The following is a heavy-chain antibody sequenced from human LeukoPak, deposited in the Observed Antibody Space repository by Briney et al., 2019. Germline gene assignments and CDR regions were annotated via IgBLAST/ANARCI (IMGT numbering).Heavy chain of an antibody. Sequence: SETLSLTCAVCGGSFSGYYWSWIRQPPGKGLEWIGEINHSGSTNYNPSLKSRVTISVDTSKNQFSLKLSSVTAADTAVYYCARGRTGSRITMKYFQHWGQGTLVTVSS. CDR1: GGSFSGYY. D-gene: IGHD3-22*01. CDR3: ARGRTGSRITMKYFQH. V-gene: IGHV4-34*01. CDR2: INHSGST. J-gene: IGHJ1*01.